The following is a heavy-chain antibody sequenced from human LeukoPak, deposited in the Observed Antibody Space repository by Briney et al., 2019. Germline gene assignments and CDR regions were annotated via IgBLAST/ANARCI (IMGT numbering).Heavy chain of an antibody. D-gene: IGHD4-23*01. J-gene: IGHJ4*02. CDR1: GGSISSYY. CDR2: IYYSGST. V-gene: IGHV4-59*01. CDR3: ARGYDYGGNGVGY. Sequence: PSETLSLTCTVSGGSISSYYWSWIRQPPGKGLEWIGYIYYSGSTNYNPSLKSRVTISVDTSKNQFSLKLSSVTAADTAVYYCARGYDYGGNGVGYWGQGTLVTVSS.